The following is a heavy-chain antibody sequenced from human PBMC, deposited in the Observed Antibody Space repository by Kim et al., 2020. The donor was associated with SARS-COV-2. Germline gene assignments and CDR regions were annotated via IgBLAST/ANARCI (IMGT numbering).Heavy chain of an antibody. CDR2: TYYRSKWYN. CDR1: GESVSSNTAG. V-gene: IGHV6-1*01. CDR3: VRDRWGYVDY. D-gene: IGHD3-16*01. J-gene: IGHJ4*02. Sequence: SQTLSLTCAISGESVSSNTAGWNWIRQSPSRGLEWLGRTYYRSKWYNDYAISVKSRMTINPDTSKNQFSLQLNSVTPEDTAVYYCVRDRWGYVDYWGQGTLVTVSS.